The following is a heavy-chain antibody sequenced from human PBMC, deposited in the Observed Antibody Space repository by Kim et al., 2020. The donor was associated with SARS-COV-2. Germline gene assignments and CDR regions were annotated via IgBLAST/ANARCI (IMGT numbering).Heavy chain of an antibody. CDR2: ISNSGGST. CDR1: GFTFSSYA. Sequence: GGSLRLSCAASGFTFSSYAMSWVRQAPGKGLEWVSTISNSGGSTYYADSVTGRFTISRDNSKNTLYLQMNSLRAEDTAVYYCARHVGVAVAAVSIDYWGQGTLVTVSS. D-gene: IGHD6-19*01. V-gene: IGHV3-23*01. CDR3: ARHVGVAVAAVSIDY. J-gene: IGHJ4*02.